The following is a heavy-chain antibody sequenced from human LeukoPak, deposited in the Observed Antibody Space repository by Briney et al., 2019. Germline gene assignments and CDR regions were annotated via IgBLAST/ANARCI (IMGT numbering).Heavy chain of an antibody. V-gene: IGHV3-48*03. CDR1: GFTFSRYE. J-gene: IGHJ3*02. D-gene: IGHD2-2*03. CDR2: ISNSDSTI. CDR3: ARERGGFCSSTTCSRAFDI. Sequence: GGSLRLSCAASGFTFSRYEMNWVRQAPGRGLEWVSYISNSDSTIYYADSVKGRFTISRDNAKNSLYLQMNSLGAEDTAVYYCARERGGFCSSTTCSRAFDIWGQGTMVTVSS.